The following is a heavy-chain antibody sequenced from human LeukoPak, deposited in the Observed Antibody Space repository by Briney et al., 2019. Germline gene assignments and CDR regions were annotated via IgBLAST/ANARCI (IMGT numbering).Heavy chain of an antibody. CDR3: AKAQRDYDSSETYYFDY. J-gene: IGHJ4*02. D-gene: IGHD3-22*01. Sequence: GGFLRLSCAASGFTFSSYAMSWVRQAPGKGLEWVSAISGSGGSTYYADSVKGRFTISTDNSKNTLYLQMNSLRAEDTAVYYCAKAQRDYDSSETYYFDYWGQGTLVTVSS. CDR2: ISGSGGST. CDR1: GFTFSSYA. V-gene: IGHV3-23*01.